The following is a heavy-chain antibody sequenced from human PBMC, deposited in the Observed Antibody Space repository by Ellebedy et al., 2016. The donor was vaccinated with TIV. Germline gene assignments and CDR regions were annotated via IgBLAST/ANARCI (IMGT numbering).Heavy chain of an antibody. D-gene: IGHD2-15*01. J-gene: IGHJ6*02. Sequence: SETLSLXXTVSGGSISSYYWSWIRQPPGKGLEWIGYIYYSGSTNYNPSLKSRVTISVDTSKNQFSLQLSSVTAADTAVYYCARDRVEVVVAADYYYYYGMDVWGQGTTVTVSS. V-gene: IGHV4-59*12. CDR3: ARDRVEVVVAADYYYYYGMDV. CDR1: GGSISSYY. CDR2: IYYSGST.